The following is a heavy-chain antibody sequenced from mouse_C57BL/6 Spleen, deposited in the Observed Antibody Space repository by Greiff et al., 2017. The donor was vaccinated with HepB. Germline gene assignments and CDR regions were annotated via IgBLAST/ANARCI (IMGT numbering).Heavy chain of an antibody. J-gene: IGHJ2*01. Sequence: QVQLQQPGAELVKPGASVKLSCKASGYTFTSYWMQWVKPRPGQGLEWIGEIDPSDSYTNYHQKFKGKATLTVDTSSSPGYLQLSSLTSEDSAVYYGSRANYYGSSYGYWGQGNTLTVSS. CDR2: IDPSDSYT. CDR1: GYTFTSYW. CDR3: SRANYYGSSYGY. D-gene: IGHD1-1*01. V-gene: IGHV1-50*01.